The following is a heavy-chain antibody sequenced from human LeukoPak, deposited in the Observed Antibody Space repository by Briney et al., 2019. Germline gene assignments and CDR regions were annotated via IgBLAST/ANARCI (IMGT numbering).Heavy chain of an antibody. Sequence: ASVKVSCKASGYTFTGYYIHWVRQAPGQGLEWMGWINPNSGGTNYAQKFQGWVTMTRDTSISTAYMELSRLRSDDTAVYYCARGGYRDYSGYDLHYYYGMDVWGQGTTVTVSS. D-gene: IGHD5-12*01. V-gene: IGHV1-2*04. CDR1: GYTFTGYY. J-gene: IGHJ6*02. CDR2: INPNSGGT. CDR3: ARGGYRDYSGYDLHYYYGMDV.